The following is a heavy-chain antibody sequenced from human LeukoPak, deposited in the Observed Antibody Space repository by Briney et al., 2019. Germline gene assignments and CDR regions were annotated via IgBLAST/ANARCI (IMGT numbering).Heavy chain of an antibody. J-gene: IGHJ5*02. CDR3: ARDWDLTDTAMVGYNWFDP. CDR1: GFTFSSYS. Sequence: GGSLRLSCAASGFTFSSYSMNWVRQAPGKGLEWVSYISSSSSYIYYADSVKGRFAISRDNAKNSLYLQMNSLRAEDTAVYYCARDWDLTDTAMVGYNWFDPWGQGTLVTVSS. CDR2: ISSSSSYI. V-gene: IGHV3-21*01. D-gene: IGHD5-18*01.